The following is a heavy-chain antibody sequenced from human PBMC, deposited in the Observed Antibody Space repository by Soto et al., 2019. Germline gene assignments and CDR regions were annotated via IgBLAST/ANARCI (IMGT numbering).Heavy chain of an antibody. CDR1: GFSLSNARMG. CDR2: IFSNDEK. V-gene: IGHV2-26*01. CDR3: ARIRRDNWTNPPYLDY. D-gene: IGHD1-20*01. Sequence: SGPTLVNPTETLTLTCTVSGFSLSNARMGVSWIRQPPGKALEWLAHIFSNDEKSYSTSLKSRLTISKDTSKSQVVLTMTNMDPVDTATYYCARIRRDNWTNPPYLDYWGQGTLVTVSS. J-gene: IGHJ4*02.